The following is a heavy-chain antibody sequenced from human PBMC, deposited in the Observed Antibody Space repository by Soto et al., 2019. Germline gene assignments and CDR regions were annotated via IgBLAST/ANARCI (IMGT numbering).Heavy chain of an antibody. V-gene: IGHV3-30-3*01. CDR3: ARDGMEWELLRAFDI. CDR1: GFTFSSYA. D-gene: IGHD1-26*01. Sequence: QVQLVESGGGVVQPGRSLRLSCAASGFTFSSYAMHWVRQAPGKGLEWVAVISYDGSNKYYADSVKGRFTISRDNSKNQLYLQMNSLRAEDTAVYYCARDGMEWELLRAFDIWGQGTMVTVSS. CDR2: ISYDGSNK. J-gene: IGHJ3*02.